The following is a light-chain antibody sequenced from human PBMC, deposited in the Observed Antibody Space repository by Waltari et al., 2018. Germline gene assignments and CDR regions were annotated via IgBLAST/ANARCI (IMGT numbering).Light chain of an antibody. CDR2: DVS. Sequence: QSALTQPRSVSVSPGQSVTISCTGTSSDVGGYNFVPWYQQHPGTAPKLIIFDVSRRPSGVPDRFSGSKSDNTASLTISGLQAEDEADYYCCSYAGSYTWVFGTGTEVTVL. CDR3: CSYAGSYTWV. V-gene: IGLV2-11*01. J-gene: IGLJ1*01. CDR1: SSDVGGYNF.